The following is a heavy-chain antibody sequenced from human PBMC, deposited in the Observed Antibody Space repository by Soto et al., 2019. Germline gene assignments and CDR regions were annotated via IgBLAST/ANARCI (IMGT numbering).Heavy chain of an antibody. CDR1: GYTFTSYD. D-gene: IGHD5-12*01. V-gene: IGHV1-8*01. CDR3: ARREVKYSGYDDAFDI. J-gene: IGHJ3*02. CDR2: MNPNSGNT. Sequence: QVQLVQSGAEVKKPGASVKVSCKASGYTFTSYDINWVRQATGQGLEWMGWMNPNSGNTGYAQKFQGRVTMTRNTSISTAYMELSSLRSEDTAVYYCARREVKYSGYDDAFDIWGQGTMVTVSS.